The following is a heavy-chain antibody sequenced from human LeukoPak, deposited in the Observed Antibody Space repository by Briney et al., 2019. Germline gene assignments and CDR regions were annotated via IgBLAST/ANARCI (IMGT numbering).Heavy chain of an antibody. V-gene: IGHV1-18*01. D-gene: IGHD6-19*01. CDR2: ISAYNGNT. CDR3: ARDLYSSGWYPSGY. J-gene: IGHJ4*02. Sequence: ASVKVSYKASGYTFTSYGISWVRQAPGQGLEWMGWISAYNGNTNYAQKLQGRVTMTTDTSTSAAYMELRSLRSDDTAVYYCARDLYSSGWYPSGYWGQGTLVTVSS. CDR1: GYTFTSYG.